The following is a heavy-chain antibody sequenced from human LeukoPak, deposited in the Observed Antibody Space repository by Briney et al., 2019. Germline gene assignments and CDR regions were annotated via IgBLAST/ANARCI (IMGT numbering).Heavy chain of an antibody. CDR3: AAGKDVVGSPVGAFDI. CDR1: GGSFGGSQY. CDR2: TYTNGRT. J-gene: IGHJ3*02. Sequence: PSETLSLTCTVSGGSFGGSQYWGWFRQAPGKGLEWVGSTYTNGRTFYNPSLASRLTTSVDTSTNQISLRPTSATVADTAVFYCAAGKDVVGSPVGAFDIWGQGTMVTVSS. V-gene: IGHV4-39*07. D-gene: IGHD2-21*01.